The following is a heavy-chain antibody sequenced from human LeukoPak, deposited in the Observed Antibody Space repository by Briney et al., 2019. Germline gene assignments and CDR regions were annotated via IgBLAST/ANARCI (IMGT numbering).Heavy chain of an antibody. CDR3: ARVGGGWYYFDY. D-gene: IGHD6-19*01. Sequence: SETLSLTCTVSGGSISSYYWSWIRQPPGKGLEWIGYIYYSGSTNYNPSLKSRVTIPVDTSKNQFSLKLSSVTAADTAVYYCARVGGGWYYFDYWGQGTLVTVSS. CDR1: GGSISSYY. CDR2: IYYSGST. J-gene: IGHJ4*02. V-gene: IGHV4-59*01.